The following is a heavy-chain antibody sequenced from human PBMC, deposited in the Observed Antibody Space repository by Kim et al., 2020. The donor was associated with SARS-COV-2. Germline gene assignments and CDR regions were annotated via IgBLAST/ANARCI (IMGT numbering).Heavy chain of an antibody. Sequence: GGSLRLSCAASGFTFSNACMSWVRQAPGKGLEWVARIKSKTDGGTTDYAAPVQGTFTISRDDSKNTLYLQMNRLKTEDTAVYYSTTSGPTTDWYFVLWGRGTLLAVSP. CDR3: TTSGPTTDWYFVL. V-gene: IGHV3-15*01. D-gene: IGHD4-17*01. CDR1: GFTFSNAC. CDR2: IKSKTDGGTT. J-gene: IGHJ2*01.